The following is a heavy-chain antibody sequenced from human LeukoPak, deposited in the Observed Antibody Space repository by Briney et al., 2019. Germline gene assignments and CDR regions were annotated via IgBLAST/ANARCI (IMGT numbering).Heavy chain of an antibody. D-gene: IGHD3-10*01. CDR3: ARRFGDDAFDI. CDR2: IWYDGSNK. J-gene: IGHJ3*02. CDR1: GFTFSSYG. Sequence: GGSLRLSCAASGFTFSSYGMHGVRQAPGKGLGWVAVIWYDGSNKYYTDSVKGRVTISRDNSKNTLNLQMNSLRAEDTAVYYCARRFGDDAFDIWGQGTVVTVSS. V-gene: IGHV3-33*01.